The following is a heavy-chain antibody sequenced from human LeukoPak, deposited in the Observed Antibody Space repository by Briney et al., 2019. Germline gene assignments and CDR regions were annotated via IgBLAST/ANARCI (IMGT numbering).Heavy chain of an antibody. J-gene: IGHJ3*02. CDR2: INSDGSTT. V-gene: IGHV3-74*01. CDR3: ARGCWDYYESSGLRACAFDI. Sequence: GGSLRLPCAPSGFTFSSYWTHRVRQAPGNGLAWVSRINSDGSTTIYADSVKCRFTNSRDNANNTPYLQMNSLRAEDTAVYYCARGCWDYYESSGLRACAFDIWGQGTMVTVSS. D-gene: IGHD3-22*01. CDR1: GFTFSSYW.